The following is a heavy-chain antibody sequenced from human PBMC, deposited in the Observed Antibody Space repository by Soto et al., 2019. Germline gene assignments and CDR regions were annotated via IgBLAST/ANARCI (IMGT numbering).Heavy chain of an antibody. CDR3: ARHDGFSSGWIFDY. J-gene: IGHJ4*01. V-gene: IGHV4-59*08. Sequence: PSETLSLTCTVSGGSISNYYWSWVRQPPGKGLEWIGYIYDSGSTNSNPSLKSRVTISVDTSNNQLSLKLRSATAADTAVYYCARHDGFSSGWIFDYWGHGTLVTVSS. CDR2: IYDSGST. CDR1: GGSISNYY. D-gene: IGHD6-19*01.